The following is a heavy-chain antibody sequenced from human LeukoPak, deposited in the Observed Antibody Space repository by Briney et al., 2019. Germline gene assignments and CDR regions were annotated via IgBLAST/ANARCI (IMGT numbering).Heavy chain of an antibody. J-gene: IGHJ4*02. D-gene: IGHD2-2*01. CDR1: GLTFSTHW. CDR2: IKQDGSEK. V-gene: IGHV3-7*01. Sequence: GGSLRLSCEASGLTFSTHWVTWVRQAPGKGLEWVANIKQDGSEKYYVDSVKGRFTISRDNAKNSLYLQMNSLRVEDTAVYYCAKPPDWYCSNPSCHFAAPFDYWGQGTLVTVSS. CDR3: AKPPDWYCSNPSCHFAAPFDY.